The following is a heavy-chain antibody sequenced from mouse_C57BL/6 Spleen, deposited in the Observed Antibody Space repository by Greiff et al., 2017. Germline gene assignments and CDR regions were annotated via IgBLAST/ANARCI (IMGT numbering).Heavy chain of an antibody. CDR1: GYTFTSYW. CDR2: IHPSDSDT. Sequence: QVQLKQPGAELVKPGASVKVSCKASGYTFTSYWMNWVKQRPGQGLEWIGRIHPSDSDTNYNQKFKGKATLTVDKSSSTASMQLSSLTSEDSAVYDCAIYCDRYYAMDYWGQGTTVTVSS. V-gene: IGHV1-74*01. CDR3: AIYCDRYYAMDY. J-gene: IGHJ4*01. D-gene: IGHD6-1*01.